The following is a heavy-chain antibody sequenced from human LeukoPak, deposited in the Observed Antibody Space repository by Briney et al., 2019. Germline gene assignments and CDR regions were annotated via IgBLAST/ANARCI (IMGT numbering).Heavy chain of an antibody. CDR3: ARDYDFWSGYYSPTRGYFGY. CDR1: GFTFSGSG. J-gene: IGHJ4*02. CDR2: IRYDGSNK. D-gene: IGHD3-3*01. V-gene: IGHV3-30*02. Sequence: PGGSLRLSCAASGFTFSGSGMHWVRQAPGKGLEWVTFIRYDGSNKYYTDSVKGRFTISRDNSKNTLYLQMDSLRAEDTAVYYCARDYDFWSGYYSPTRGYFGYWAREPWSPSPQ.